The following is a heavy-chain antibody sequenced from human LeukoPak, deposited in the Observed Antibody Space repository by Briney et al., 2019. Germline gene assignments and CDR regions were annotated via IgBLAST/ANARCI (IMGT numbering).Heavy chain of an antibody. CDR3: SGEYLRYYDFWSGYTY. J-gene: IGHJ4*02. CDR1: GFTFDDYG. D-gene: IGHD3-3*01. Sequence: PGGSLRLSCAASGFTFDDYGMSWVRQAPGKGLEWVSGINWNGGSTGYADSVKGRFTISGDNAKNSLYLQMNSLRAEDTALYYCSGEYLRYYDFWSGYTYWGQGTLVTVSS. V-gene: IGHV3-20*04. CDR2: INWNGGST.